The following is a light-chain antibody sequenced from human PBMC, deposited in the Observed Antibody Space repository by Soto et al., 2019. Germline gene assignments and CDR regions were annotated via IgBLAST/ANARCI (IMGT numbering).Light chain of an antibody. CDR1: SSNIGSNT. V-gene: IGLV1-44*01. CDR2: SNN. CDR3: AAWDDSLNGHV. J-gene: IGLJ1*01. Sequence: QSVLTQPPSASGTPGQRVTISCSGSSSNIGSNTVNWYQQFPGTAPKLLIYSNNQRPSGVPDRFSGSKSVTSVSLAISGLQSEDEADYYCAAWDDSLNGHVFGTGTKVTVL.